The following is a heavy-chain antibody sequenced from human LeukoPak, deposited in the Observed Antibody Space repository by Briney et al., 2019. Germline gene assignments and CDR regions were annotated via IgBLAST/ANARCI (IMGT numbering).Heavy chain of an antibody. Sequence: SVKVSCKASGGTFSSYAISWVQQAPGQGLEWMGRIIPIFGTANYAQKFQGRVTITTDESTSTAYMELSSLRSEDTAVYYCARGSRLCSSTSCHFDYWGQGTLVTVSS. CDR2: IIPIFGTA. CDR1: GGTFSSYA. CDR3: ARGSRLCSSTSCHFDY. D-gene: IGHD2-2*01. J-gene: IGHJ4*02. V-gene: IGHV1-69*05.